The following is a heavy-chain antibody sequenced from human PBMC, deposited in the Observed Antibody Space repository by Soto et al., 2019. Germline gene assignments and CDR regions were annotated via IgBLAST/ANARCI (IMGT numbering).Heavy chain of an antibody. D-gene: IGHD3-22*01. V-gene: IGHV4-39*01. Sequence: SETLSLTCIVSGASMTSSIYYWAWIRQAPGKGLEWIGSLNYGGTTYHSPSLESRVTMSVDTSKKEFSLNVISVTAADTAIYYCARQSYFDGAGYYLGWFDPWGQGTLVTVSS. J-gene: IGHJ5*02. CDR3: ARQSYFDGAGYYLGWFDP. CDR1: GASMTSSIYY. CDR2: LNYGGTT.